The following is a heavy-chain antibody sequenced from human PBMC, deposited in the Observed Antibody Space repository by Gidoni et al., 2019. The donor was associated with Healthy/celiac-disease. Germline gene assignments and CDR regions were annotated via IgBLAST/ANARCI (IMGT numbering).Heavy chain of an antibody. J-gene: IGHJ4*02. Sequence: QVQLVQSGAEVTKPGASVKVSCKASGYTVHSYYMHWVRQAPGQGLEWMGIINPSGGSTSYAQKFQGSVTMTRYTSTSTVYMELSSLRSEDTAVYYCARGSYSSGWAPLGSLDYWGQGTLVTVSS. CDR3: ARGSYSSGWAPLGSLDY. CDR1: GYTVHSYY. D-gene: IGHD6-19*01. CDR2: INPSGGST. V-gene: IGHV1-46*02.